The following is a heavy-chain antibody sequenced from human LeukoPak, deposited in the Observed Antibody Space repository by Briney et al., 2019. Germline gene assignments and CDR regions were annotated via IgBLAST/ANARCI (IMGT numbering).Heavy chain of an antibody. D-gene: IGHD3-10*01. J-gene: IGHJ4*02. CDR2: TWYDGSNK. V-gene: IGHV3-33*01. CDR3: ARDNYNGSGTYYSNFDY. Sequence: GGPLRLSCEASGFTFSNNGMHWVRQAPGKGLEWVAVTWYDGSNKYYADSVKGRFTISRDNSKNTLYLQMNSLRDEDTALYYCARDNYNGSGTYYSNFDYWGQGTLVTVSS. CDR1: GFTFSNNG.